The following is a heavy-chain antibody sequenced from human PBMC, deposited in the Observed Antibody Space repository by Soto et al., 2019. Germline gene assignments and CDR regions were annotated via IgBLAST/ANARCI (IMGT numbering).Heavy chain of an antibody. CDR2: VSSSSSYI. CDR3: ARCMGFDGSGYAFFDS. V-gene: IGHV3-21*01. Sequence: EVQLVESGGGLVKPGGSLRLSCAASGFTFSGHTIKWVRQAPGKGLEWFSSVSSSSSYIYYADPVKGRFTVSRDNAEKSLYPQMNSLRAEDTAIYYCARCMGFDGSGYAFFDSWGQGTLVTVSS. J-gene: IGHJ4*02. CDR1: GFTFSGHT. D-gene: IGHD3-10*01.